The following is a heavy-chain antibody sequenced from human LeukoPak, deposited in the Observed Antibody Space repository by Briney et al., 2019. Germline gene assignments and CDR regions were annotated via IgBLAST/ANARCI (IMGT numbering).Heavy chain of an antibody. D-gene: IGHD6-13*01. CDR3: ARDEVIAAAGTLYYYYGMDV. CDR2: IYTSGST. V-gene: IGHV4-4*07. Sequence: PSETLSLTCTVSGGSISSYYWSWIRQPAGKGLEWIGRIYTSGSTNYNPSLKSRVTMSVDTSKNQFSLKLSSVTAADTAVYYCARDEVIAAAGTLYYYYGMDVWGQGTTVTVSS. CDR1: GGSISSYY. J-gene: IGHJ6*02.